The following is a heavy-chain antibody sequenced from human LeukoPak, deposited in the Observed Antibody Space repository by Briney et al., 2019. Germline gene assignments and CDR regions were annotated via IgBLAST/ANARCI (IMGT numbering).Heavy chain of an antibody. CDR3: ARDADYGGSPDAFDV. J-gene: IGHJ3*01. Sequence: PGGSLRLSCAASGFTDSSNHMSWVRQAPGKGLKWVSIIYRGGTTYYADSVKGRFTISRDNSKNTLYLQMNTLRAEDTAVYYCARDADYGGSPDAFDVWGRGTIVTVSS. V-gene: IGHV3-53*01. D-gene: IGHD4-23*01. CDR1: GFTDSSNH. CDR2: IYRGGTT.